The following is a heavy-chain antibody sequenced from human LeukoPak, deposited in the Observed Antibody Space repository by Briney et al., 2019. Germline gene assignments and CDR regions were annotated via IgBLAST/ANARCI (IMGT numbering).Heavy chain of an antibody. J-gene: IGHJ4*02. CDR1: GFTSSGYS. Sequence: GGSLRLSCAASGFTSSGYSMNWVRQAPGKGLEWVSSISSSSSYIYYADSVMGRFTISRDNAKNSLYLQMNSLRAEDTAVYYCARVSGAAGNWGQGTLVTVSS. D-gene: IGHD2-15*01. CDR2: ISSSSSYI. CDR3: ARVSGAAGN. V-gene: IGHV3-21*01.